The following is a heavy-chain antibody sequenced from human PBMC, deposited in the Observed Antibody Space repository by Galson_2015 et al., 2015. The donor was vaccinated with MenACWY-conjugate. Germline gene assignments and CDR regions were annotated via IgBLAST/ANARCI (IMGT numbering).Heavy chain of an antibody. CDR2: IKSKTDGGTT. D-gene: IGHD5-24*01. Sequence: SLRLSCAASGFTFSNAWMSWVRQAPGKGLEWVGRIKSKTDGGTTDYAAPVKGRFTISRDDSKNTLYLQMNSLKTEDTAVYYCTTKVEMATIGKDYWGQGTLVTVSS. V-gene: IGHV3-15*01. CDR1: GFTFSNAW. J-gene: IGHJ4*02. CDR3: TTKVEMATIGKDY.